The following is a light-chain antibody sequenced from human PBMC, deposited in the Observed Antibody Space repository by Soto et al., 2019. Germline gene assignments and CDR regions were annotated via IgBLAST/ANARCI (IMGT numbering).Light chain of an antibody. V-gene: IGLV1-51*01. J-gene: IGLJ1*01. CDR2: DDA. Sequence: SALTQPPSVSAAPGQTVTISCSGSSSNIGGNSVSWVQQLPGTAHKLLIYDDAKRPSGIPGPFAGSKCGTSATLGITGFQTGDQADYYCGSWDSSLSAYVFGSGTTVTVL. CDR1: SSNIGGNS. CDR3: GSWDSSLSAYV.